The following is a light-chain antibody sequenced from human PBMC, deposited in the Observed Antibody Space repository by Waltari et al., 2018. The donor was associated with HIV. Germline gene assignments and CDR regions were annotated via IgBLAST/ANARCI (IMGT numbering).Light chain of an antibody. J-gene: IGLJ1*01. Sequence: QSVLTQPPSASGTPGKRVTCPGSGRGPNMGSNTLNWNQQLPGTAPKLLIYSKKRRPSGVPDRFSGSKSGTSASLAISGLQSEDEADYYCAAWDDSLNGAYVFGTGTKVTVL. CDR1: GPNMGSNT. CDR2: SKK. V-gene: IGLV1-44*01. CDR3: AAWDDSLNGAYV.